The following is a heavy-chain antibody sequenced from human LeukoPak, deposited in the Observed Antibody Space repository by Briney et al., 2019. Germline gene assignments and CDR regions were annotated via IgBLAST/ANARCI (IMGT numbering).Heavy chain of an antibody. V-gene: IGHV3-23*01. CDR3: AKGTRIPPNPYYFDY. CDR2: ISGLGGST. D-gene: IGHD5-18*01. CDR1: GFTFNNYA. Sequence: PGGALRLSCAASGFTFNNYAMSWVRQAPGKGLEWVSAISGLGGSTYYADSLKGRFTISRDNSKNTLYLQMNNLKADDTAVYYCAKGTRIPPNPYYFDYWGQGTLVTVSS. J-gene: IGHJ4*02.